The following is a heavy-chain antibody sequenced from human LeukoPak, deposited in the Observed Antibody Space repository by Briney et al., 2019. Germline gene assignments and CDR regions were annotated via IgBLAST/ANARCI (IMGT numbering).Heavy chain of an antibody. J-gene: IGHJ4*02. Sequence: LSGGSLRLSCAASGFTFSSYAMHWVRQAPGKGLEYVSAISSNGGSTYYANSVKGRFTISRDNSKNTLYLQLNSLRGEDTAVYYCASQTTVKYYFDYWGQGTLVTVSS. CDR3: ASQTTVKYYFDY. CDR2: ISSNGGST. CDR1: GFTFSSYA. V-gene: IGHV3-64*01. D-gene: IGHD4-17*01.